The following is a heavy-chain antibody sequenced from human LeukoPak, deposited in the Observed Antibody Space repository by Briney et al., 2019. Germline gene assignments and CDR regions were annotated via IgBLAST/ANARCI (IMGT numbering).Heavy chain of an antibody. D-gene: IGHD1-26*01. V-gene: IGHV4-39*01. CDR1: GASVRISNYY. Sequence: PSEALSLTCTVAGASVRISNYYSGWIRQPPWKGLEWIGSIYYSGSTYYNPSLKSRVTISVDTSKNQFSLKLSSVTDADTAVYYCARVSYSGSLEYDYWGQGTLVTVSS. J-gene: IGHJ4*02. CDR3: ARVSYSGSLEYDY. CDR2: IYYSGST.